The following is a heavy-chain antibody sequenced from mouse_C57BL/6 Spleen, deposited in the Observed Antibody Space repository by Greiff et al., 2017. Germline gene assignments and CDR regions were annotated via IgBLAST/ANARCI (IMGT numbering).Heavy chain of an antibody. V-gene: IGHV1-42*01. CDR3: ASSLRNYFDY. Sequence: EVQLQQSGPELVKPGASVKISCKASGYSFTGYYMNWVKQSPEKSLEWIGEINPSTGGTTYNRKFKAKATLTVDKSSSTAYMQLKSLTSEDSAVYYCASSLRNYFDYWGQGTTLTVSS. CDR1: GYSFTGYY. D-gene: IGHD1-1*01. CDR2: INPSTGGT. J-gene: IGHJ2*01.